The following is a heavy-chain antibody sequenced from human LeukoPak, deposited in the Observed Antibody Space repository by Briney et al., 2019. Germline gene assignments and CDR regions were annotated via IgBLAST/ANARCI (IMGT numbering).Heavy chain of an antibody. CDR2: TSSDDSNT. D-gene: IGHD1-1*01. V-gene: IGHV3-74*01. J-gene: IGHJ6*02. CDR1: GFTFSSYW. Sequence: GGSLRLSCAASGFTFSSYWMHWVRQAPGKGLVWVSHTSSDDSNTNYADSVKGRFTISRDNVKNTVYLQMNSLRGEDTAVYYCARGLRNVDGMDVWGEGTTVTVSS. CDR3: ARGLRNVDGMDV.